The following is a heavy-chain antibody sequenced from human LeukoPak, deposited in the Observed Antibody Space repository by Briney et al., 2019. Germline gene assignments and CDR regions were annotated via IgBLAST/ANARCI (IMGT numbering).Heavy chain of an antibody. J-gene: IGHJ6*02. CDR1: GFTFSSYE. V-gene: IGHV3-48*03. CDR2: ISSSGSTM. CDR3: ARDRNYYGMDV. Sequence: GGSLRLSCAASGFTFSSYEMNWVRQAPGKGLEWVSYISSSGSTMYYADSVKGRFTISRDNAKNSLYLQMNSLRAEDTAVYYCARDRNYYGMDVWGQGTTVTVSS.